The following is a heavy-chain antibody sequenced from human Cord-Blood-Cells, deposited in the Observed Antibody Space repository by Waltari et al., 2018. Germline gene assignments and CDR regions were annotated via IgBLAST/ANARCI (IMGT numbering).Heavy chain of an antibody. CDR1: GGSISSSSYY. Sequence: QLQLQESGPGLVKPSETLSLTCTVSGGSISSSSYYWGWIRQPPGKGLEWIGSIYYSGSTYDNPSLKGRVTISVDTSKNQFSLKLSSVTAADTAVYYCARRLATIFGVVIGFDYWGQGTLVTVSS. CDR3: ARRLATIFGVVIGFDY. CDR2: IYYSGST. V-gene: IGHV4-39*01. J-gene: IGHJ4*02. D-gene: IGHD3-3*01.